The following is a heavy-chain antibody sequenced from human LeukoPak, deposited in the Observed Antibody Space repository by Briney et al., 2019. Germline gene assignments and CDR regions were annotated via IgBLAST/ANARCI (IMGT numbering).Heavy chain of an antibody. CDR3: ARGLAVSSSWYGRWFDP. Sequence: SETLSLTCTASGGSISSYYWSWIRQPPGKGLEWIGYIYYSGSTNYNPSLKSRVTISVDTSKNQFSLKLSSVTAADTAVYYCARGLAVSSSWYGRWFDPWGQGTLVTVSS. V-gene: IGHV4-59*08. J-gene: IGHJ5*02. CDR2: IYYSGST. D-gene: IGHD6-13*01. CDR1: GGSISSYY.